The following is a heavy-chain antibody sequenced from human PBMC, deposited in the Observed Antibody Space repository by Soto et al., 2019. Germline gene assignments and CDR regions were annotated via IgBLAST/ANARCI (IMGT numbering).Heavy chain of an antibody. V-gene: IGHV3-7*01. CDR1: GFTFSAYW. CDR2: IKHDGSEK. J-gene: IGHJ6*02. D-gene: IGHD1-20*01. Sequence: GGSLRLSCAASGFTFSAYWMSWVRQTPGKGLEWVANIKHDGSEKYYVDSVKGRFTISRDNAKNSLFLEMNSLRAEDTAVFYCAIITRGFSMDVWGQGTTVTVSS. CDR3: AIITRGFSMDV.